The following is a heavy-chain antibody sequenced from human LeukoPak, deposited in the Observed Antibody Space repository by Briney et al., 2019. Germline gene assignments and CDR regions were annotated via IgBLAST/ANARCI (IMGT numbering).Heavy chain of an antibody. J-gene: IGHJ4*02. CDR2: ISGSGGST. CDR3: AKGADSSGYFRPFDY. Sequence: GGSLRLSCAASGFTFSSYAMSWVRQAPGKGLEWASAISGSGGSTYYADSVKGRFTISRDNSKNTLYLQMNSLRAEDTAVYYCAKGADSSGYFRPFDYWGQGTLVTVSS. V-gene: IGHV3-23*01. D-gene: IGHD3-22*01. CDR1: GFTFSSYA.